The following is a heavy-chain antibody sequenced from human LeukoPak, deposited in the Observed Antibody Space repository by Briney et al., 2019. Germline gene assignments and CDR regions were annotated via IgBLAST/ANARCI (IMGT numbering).Heavy chain of an antibody. CDR2: IRDSGSST. V-gene: IGHV3-23*01. J-gene: IGHJ4*02. CDR3: ARDENPLTGWTAFDY. D-gene: IGHD7-27*01. Sequence: PGGSLRLSCAASGFTFSSYAMSWVRQAPGKGLEWVSAIRDSGSSTHYADSVKGRFTTSRDNAKNSLYLQMNSLRAEDTAVYYCARDENPLTGWTAFDYWGQGTLVTVSS. CDR1: GFTFSSYA.